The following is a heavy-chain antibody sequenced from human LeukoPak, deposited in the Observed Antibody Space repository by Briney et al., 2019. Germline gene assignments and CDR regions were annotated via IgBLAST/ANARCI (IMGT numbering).Heavy chain of an antibody. CDR3: AADPSYSSGYRYYFDY. Sequence: GTSVKVSRKTSGFTFISSAVQWVRQARGQRLEWIGWIVVGSGNTNYAQKFQGRVTITRDMSTSTAYMELSSLRSEDTAVYYCAADPSYSSGYRYYFDYWGQGTLVTVSS. CDR1: GFTFISSA. V-gene: IGHV1-58*01. CDR2: IVVGSGNT. D-gene: IGHD3-22*01. J-gene: IGHJ4*02.